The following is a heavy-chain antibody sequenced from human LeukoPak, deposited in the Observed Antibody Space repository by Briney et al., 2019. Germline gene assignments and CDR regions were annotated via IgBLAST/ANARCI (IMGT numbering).Heavy chain of an antibody. V-gene: IGHV4-39*07. CDR2: IYYSGST. D-gene: IGHD2-15*01. CDR1: GGSISSSSYY. CDR3: ARRWGYCSGGSCYPYYFDY. J-gene: IGHJ4*02. Sequence: SETLSLTCTVSGGSISSSSYYWGWIRQPPGKGLEWIGSIYYSGSTYYNPSLKSRVTISVDTSKNQFSLKLSSVTAADTAVYYCARRWGYCSGGSCYPYYFDYWGQGTLVTVSS.